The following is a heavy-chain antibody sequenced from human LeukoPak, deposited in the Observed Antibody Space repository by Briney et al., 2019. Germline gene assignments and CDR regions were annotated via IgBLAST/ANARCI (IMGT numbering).Heavy chain of an antibody. Sequence: PGGSLRLSCAASGFTFSSYGMHWVRQAPGKGLEWVAVISYDGSNKYYADSAKGRFTITRDNSKNTLYLQMNSLRAEDTAVYYCAKLEGGIWGQGTLVTVSS. J-gene: IGHJ4*02. V-gene: IGHV3-30*18. CDR2: ISYDGSNK. CDR1: GFTFSSYG. CDR3: AKLEGGI. D-gene: IGHD3-10*01.